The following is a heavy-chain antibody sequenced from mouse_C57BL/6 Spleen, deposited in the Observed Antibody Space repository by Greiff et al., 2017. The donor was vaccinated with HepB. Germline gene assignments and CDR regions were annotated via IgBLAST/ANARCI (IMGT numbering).Heavy chain of an antibody. CDR1: GYAFSSSW. Sequence: QVQLKESGPELVKPGASVKISCKASGYAFSSSWMNWVKQRPGKGLEWIGRIYPGDGDTNYNGKFKGKATLTADKSSSTAYMQLSSLTSEDSAVYFCARWGYDGRDFDYWGQGTTLTVSS. V-gene: IGHV1-82*01. D-gene: IGHD2-2*01. J-gene: IGHJ2*01. CDR2: IYPGDGDT. CDR3: ARWGYDGRDFDY.